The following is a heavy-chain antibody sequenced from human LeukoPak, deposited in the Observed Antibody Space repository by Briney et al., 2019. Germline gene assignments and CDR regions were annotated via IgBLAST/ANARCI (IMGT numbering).Heavy chain of an antibody. CDR3: ARRGAQYNWFDP. V-gene: IGHV1-18*01. CDR1: GYTFTSYG. D-gene: IGHD1-26*01. J-gene: IGHJ5*02. Sequence: ASVKVSCKASGYTFTSYGISWVQQARGQGLEWMGWSSAYNGNTNYAQKLQGRVTMTTDTSTSTAYMELRSLRSDDTAVYYCARRGAQYNWFDPWGQGTLVTVSS. CDR2: SSAYNGNT.